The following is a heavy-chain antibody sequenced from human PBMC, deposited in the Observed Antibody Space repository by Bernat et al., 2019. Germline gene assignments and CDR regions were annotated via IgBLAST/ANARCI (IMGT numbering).Heavy chain of an antibody. J-gene: IGHJ3*02. V-gene: IGHV4-4*02. CDR1: GGSISSSNW. Sequence: QVQLQESGPGLVKPSGTLSLTCAVSGGSISSSNWWSSVRQPPGKGLEWIGEIYHSGSTNYNPSLKSRVTISVDKSKNQFSLKLSSVTAADTAVYYCARESWKQLEADAFDIWGQGTMVTVSS. CDR3: ARESWKQLEADAFDI. D-gene: IGHD6-6*01. CDR2: IYHSGST.